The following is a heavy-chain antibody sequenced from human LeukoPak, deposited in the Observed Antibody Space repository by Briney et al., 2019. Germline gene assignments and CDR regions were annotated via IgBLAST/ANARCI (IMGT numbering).Heavy chain of an antibody. J-gene: IGHJ4*02. CDR1: GFAFSDYY. CDR2: ISSSSSYT. Sequence: PGGSLRLSCAASGFAFSDYYMSWIRQAPGKGLEWVSYISSSSSYTNYADSVKGRFTVSRDNAKNSLYLQMNSLRAEDTAVYYCASRGAGGLSPWFGESEFDYWGQGTLVTVSS. V-gene: IGHV3-11*03. D-gene: IGHD3-10*01. CDR3: ASRGAGGLSPWFGESEFDY.